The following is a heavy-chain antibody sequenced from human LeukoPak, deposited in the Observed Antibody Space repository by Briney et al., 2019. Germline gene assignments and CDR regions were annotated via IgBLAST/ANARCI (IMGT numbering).Heavy chain of an antibody. D-gene: IGHD2-15*01. V-gene: IGHV4-34*01. CDR2: INHSGST. Sequence: SETLSLTCAVYGGSFSGYYWSWIRQPPGKGLEWIGEINHSGSTNYNPSLKSRVTISVDTSKNQFSLKLSSVTAADTAVYYCARGRRVVVVAATRPGSQTFDYWGQGTLVTVSS. CDR3: ARGRRVVVVAATRPGSQTFDY. J-gene: IGHJ4*02. CDR1: GGSFSGYY.